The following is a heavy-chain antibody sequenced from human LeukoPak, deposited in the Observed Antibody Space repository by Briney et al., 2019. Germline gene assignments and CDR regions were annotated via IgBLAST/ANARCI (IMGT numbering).Heavy chain of an antibody. CDR1: GFTFSSYW. CDR2: IKQDGSEK. D-gene: IGHD5-24*01. CDR3: AREQEMATIDY. Sequence: GGSLRLSCAASGFTFSSYWMSWVRQAPGKGLEWVANIKQDGSEKYYVDSVRGRFTISRDNAKNSLYLQMNSLRAEDTAVYYCAREQEMATIDYWGQGTLVTASS. J-gene: IGHJ4*02. V-gene: IGHV3-7*01.